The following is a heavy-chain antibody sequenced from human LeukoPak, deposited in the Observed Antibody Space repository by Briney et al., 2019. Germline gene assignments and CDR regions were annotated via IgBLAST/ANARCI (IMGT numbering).Heavy chain of an antibody. CDR2: INTNTGNP. V-gene: IGHV7-4-1*02. D-gene: IGHD6-19*01. CDR1: GYTFTSYA. CDR3: ARWGRPHGAYSSGWWGLDWFDP. Sequence: ASVKVSCKASGYTFTSYAMNWVRQAPGQGLEWLGWINTNTGNPTYAQGFTGRFVFSLDTSVSTAYLQISSLKAEDTAVYYCARWGRPHGAYSSGWWGLDWFDPWGQGTLVTVSS. J-gene: IGHJ5*02.